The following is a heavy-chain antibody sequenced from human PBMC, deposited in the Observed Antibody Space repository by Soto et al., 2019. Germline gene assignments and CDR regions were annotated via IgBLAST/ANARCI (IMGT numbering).Heavy chain of an antibody. Sequence: SETLSLSCTVSGGPIRSNNYYWGWVRQPPGKGLEWIGSMYYSGTFFYNPSLESRVAISVDASKNQLSLKLTSVTAADTAVYYCATSPYGAPDYYYYYMDVWGKGTTVTVSS. CDR1: GGPIRSNNYY. D-gene: IGHD4-17*01. V-gene: IGHV4-39*01. J-gene: IGHJ6*03. CDR2: MYYSGTF. CDR3: ATSPYGAPDYYYYYMDV.